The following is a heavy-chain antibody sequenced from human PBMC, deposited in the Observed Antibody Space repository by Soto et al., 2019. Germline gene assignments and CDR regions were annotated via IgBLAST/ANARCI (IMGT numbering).Heavy chain of an antibody. CDR3: ARDRSVGSGWPIDY. V-gene: IGHV3-30*01. D-gene: IGHD6-19*01. Sequence: QVQLVESGGGVVQPGRSLRLSCAASGLIFSSYALHWVRQTPGKGLEWVGIISFDGTNKYYADSVKGRLTISRDNSKNTLYLQVNSLRTEDTAVYYCARDRSVGSGWPIDYWGQGTLVTVSS. J-gene: IGHJ4*02. CDR1: GLIFSSYA. CDR2: ISFDGTNK.